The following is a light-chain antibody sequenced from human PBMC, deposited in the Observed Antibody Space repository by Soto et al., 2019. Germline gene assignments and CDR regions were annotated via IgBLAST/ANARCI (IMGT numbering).Light chain of an antibody. CDR3: QSYDADILI. Sequence: NFMLTQPHSVSGSPGKTVTISCTRSSGNIVSNYVQWYQQRPASSPTTVIFEDDDRPSGVPDRFSASLDTSTNSASLTISGLKPEDEADYYCQSYDADILIFGGGTKLTVL. V-gene: IGLV6-57*01. CDR2: EDD. CDR1: SGNIVSNY. J-gene: IGLJ2*01.